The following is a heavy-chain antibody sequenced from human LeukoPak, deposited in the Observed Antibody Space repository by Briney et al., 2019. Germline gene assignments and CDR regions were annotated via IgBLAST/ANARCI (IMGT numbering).Heavy chain of an antibody. CDR1: GFTVSSNY. V-gene: IGHV3-53*05. Sequence: PGGSLRLSCAASGFTVSSNYMTWVRQTPRRGLEWVSLIYSDGVTYYADSVRGRFTISRDNSKNTLYLQMNSLRAEDTAVYYCAKDPRYFIVVVVAATSSYFDYWGQGTLVTVSS. D-gene: IGHD2-15*01. CDR2: IYSDGVT. CDR3: AKDPRYFIVVVVAATSSYFDY. J-gene: IGHJ4*02.